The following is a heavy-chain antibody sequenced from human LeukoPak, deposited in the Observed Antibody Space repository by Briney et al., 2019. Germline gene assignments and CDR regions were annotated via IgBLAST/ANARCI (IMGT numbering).Heavy chain of an antibody. V-gene: IGHV4-39*07. CDR3: ARGDYADTRY. Sequence: SETLSLTCTVSGGSISTSNYYWGWIRQPPGKGLEWIGNIFYSGSTYYSPSLKSRVTISVDTSKNQFSLKLSSVTAADTAVYYCARGDYADTRYWGQGTLVTVSS. D-gene: IGHD3-16*01. J-gene: IGHJ4*02. CDR1: GGSISTSNYY. CDR2: IFYSGST.